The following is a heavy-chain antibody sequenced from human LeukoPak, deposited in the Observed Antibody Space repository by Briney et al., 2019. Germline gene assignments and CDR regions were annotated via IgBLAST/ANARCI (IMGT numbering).Heavy chain of an antibody. V-gene: IGHV3-23*01. CDR3: TKGGSYAPLDY. D-gene: IGHD1-26*01. CDR2: INSGGDDT. CDR1: XFTFSISA. Sequence: GGXXRXXXXXXXFTFSISAMTWVRQAPGKGLERVSAINSGGDDTVHADSVKGRLTISRDNSKNTLYLQMNSLRAEDTAIYYCTKGGSYAPLDYWGQGTLVTVSS. J-gene: IGHJ4*02.